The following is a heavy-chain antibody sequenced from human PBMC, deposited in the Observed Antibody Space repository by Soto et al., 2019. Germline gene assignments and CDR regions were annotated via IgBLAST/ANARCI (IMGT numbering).Heavy chain of an antibody. CDR2: ISFHGRHQ. CDR3: ARALGGSGWECFDH. V-gene: IGHV3-30*03. J-gene: IGHJ4*02. CDR1: GFTFGSFA. Sequence: QLVESGGGVVQPGKSLRLSCAGSGFTFGSFAMHWVRQAPGKGLEWVAVISFHGRHQYYADSVKGRFTISRDNSNNTGYLQLISLSLEDTAVYSCARALGGSGWECFDHWGQGTLVNVSS. D-gene: IGHD6-19*01.